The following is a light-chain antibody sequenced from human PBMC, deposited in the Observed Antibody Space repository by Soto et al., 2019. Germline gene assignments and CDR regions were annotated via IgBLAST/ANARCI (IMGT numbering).Light chain of an antibody. CDR3: HQYGSAPAWT. Sequence: EIVLTQSPGTLSLFPGERATLSCRASQSISSSYLAWYQQEPGQAPRLLIYGASSRATGIPDRFSGAGSATDFTLTISRLEPEDFAVYYCHQYGSAPAWTFGQGTKVEIK. CDR1: QSISSSY. CDR2: GAS. V-gene: IGKV3-20*01. J-gene: IGKJ1*01.